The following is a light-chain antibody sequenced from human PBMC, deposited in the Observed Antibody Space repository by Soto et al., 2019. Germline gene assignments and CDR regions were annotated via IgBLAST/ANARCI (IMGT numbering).Light chain of an antibody. V-gene: IGLV7-43*01. CDR2: TTN. Sequence: HTVVTQEPSLTVSPGGTVTLTCASSTGAVTSGNYASWFQQFPGQPPRTLIYTTNNRHSWTPARFSGSLLGGRAALTLSGAQPEDEADYYCLLYYGGAHLVFGGGTKLTVL. J-gene: IGLJ3*02. CDR3: LLYYGGAHLV. CDR1: TGAVTSGNY.